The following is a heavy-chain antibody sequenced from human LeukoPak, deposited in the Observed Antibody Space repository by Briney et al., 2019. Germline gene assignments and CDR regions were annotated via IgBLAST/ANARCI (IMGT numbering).Heavy chain of an antibody. D-gene: IGHD3-22*01. CDR3: AKDYYDSSIFSAPHLFAC. J-gene: IGHJ4*02. Sequence: GSLRLSCAASGFTFSSHAMTWVRQASGKGLEWVSSIRGSGGNTYYADSVKGRFTISRDNFQNTLYLQMNSLRAEDTAVYYCAKDYYDSSIFSAPHLFACWGQGTLVTVSS. CDR2: IRGSGGNT. CDR1: GFTFSSHA. V-gene: IGHV3-23*01.